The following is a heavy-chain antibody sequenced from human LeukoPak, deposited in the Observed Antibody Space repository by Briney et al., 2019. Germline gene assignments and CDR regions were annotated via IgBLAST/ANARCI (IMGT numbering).Heavy chain of an antibody. CDR1: GFTFDYYA. J-gene: IGHJ6*02. CDR2: ISWNSGSI. D-gene: IGHD5-24*01. CDR3: AKEDNYGMDV. V-gene: IGHV3-9*01. Sequence: GRSLRLSCAASGFTFDYYAMHLVRQAQGKGLELVAGISWNSGSIGYADSVKGRFTISRDNAKNSLYMQMNSLRAEDTALYYCAKEDNYGMDVWGQGTTVTVSS.